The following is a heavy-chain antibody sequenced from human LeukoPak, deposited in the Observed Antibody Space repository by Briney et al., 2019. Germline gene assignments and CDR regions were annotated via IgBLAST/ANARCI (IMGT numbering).Heavy chain of an antibody. CDR2: IYPGDSDT. J-gene: IGHJ4*02. Sequence: GESLKISCKGSGYTFTNYWIGWVRQMPGKGLEWMGIIYPGDSDTRYSPSFQGQVTISADKSISTSYLQWSSLKASDTVMYYCARHPGSCGNVINCYQDYWGQGTLVTVSS. CDR3: ARHPGSCGNVINCYQDY. D-gene: IGHD2-21*02. CDR1: GYTFTNYW. V-gene: IGHV5-51*01.